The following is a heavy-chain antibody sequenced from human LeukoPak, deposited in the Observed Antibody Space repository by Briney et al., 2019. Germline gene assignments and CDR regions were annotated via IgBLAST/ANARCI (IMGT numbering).Heavy chain of an antibody. CDR2: IIPIFGTA. D-gene: IGHD1-1*01. J-gene: IGHJ4*02. CDR1: GGTFSSYA. Sequence: SVKVSCKASGGTFSSYAISWVRQAPGQGLEWMGGIIPIFGTANYAQKFQGRVTITTDESTSTAYMELSSLRSEDTAVYYCARSELDRNDYDYWGRGTLVTVSS. V-gene: IGHV1-69*05. CDR3: ARSELDRNDYDY.